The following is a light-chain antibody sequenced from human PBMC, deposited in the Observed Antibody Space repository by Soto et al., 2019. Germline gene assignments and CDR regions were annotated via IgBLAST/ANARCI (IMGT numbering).Light chain of an antibody. CDR2: GAY. V-gene: IGKV3-20*01. J-gene: IGKJ4*01. CDR1: QSVSSRY. CDR3: QEYGPSPQQHGNSTRRT. Sequence: EIVLTQSPDTLSLSPGERATLSCRASQSVSSRYLAWYQQKPGQAPRLLISGAYTRATGIPDRFSGSGSGTDFTLTISRLEPEDFTIYYCQEYGPSPQQHGNSTRRTFGGGTKVEIK.